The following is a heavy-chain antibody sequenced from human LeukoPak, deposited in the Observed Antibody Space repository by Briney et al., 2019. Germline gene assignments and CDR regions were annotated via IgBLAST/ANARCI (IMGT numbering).Heavy chain of an antibody. Sequence: GGSLRLSCEASGFPFSSYAMSWVRQAPGKGLEWVSVISGSGDSTYYADSVEGRCTSSRDNSKGALYLQMNSLRAEDTAVYYCARGNNYNWGSLGQGSLVIVSS. CDR2: ISGSGDST. V-gene: IGHV3-23*01. J-gene: IGHJ5*02. CDR3: ARGNNYNWGS. CDR1: GFPFSSYA. D-gene: IGHD1-1*01.